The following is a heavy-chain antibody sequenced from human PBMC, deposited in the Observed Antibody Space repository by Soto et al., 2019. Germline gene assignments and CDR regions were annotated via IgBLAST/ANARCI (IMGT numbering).Heavy chain of an antibody. CDR2: IYYSGST. J-gene: IGHJ6*02. Sequence: QVQLQESGPGLVKPSQTLSLTCGVSGGSIRSGGYYWSWIRQHPGKGLEWIGYIYYSGSTYYNPSLKSRVTMSVDTSKNQFSLKLSSVTAADTAVYYCARDLSSTVTGHYYGMDVWGQGTTVTVSS. CDR3: ARDLSSTVTGHYYGMDV. D-gene: IGHD4-17*01. CDR1: GGSIRSGGYY. V-gene: IGHV4-31*11.